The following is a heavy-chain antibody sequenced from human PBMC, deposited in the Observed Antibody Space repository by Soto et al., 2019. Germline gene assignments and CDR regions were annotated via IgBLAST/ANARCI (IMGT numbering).Heavy chain of an antibody. D-gene: IGHD4-4*01. Sequence: QVQLVESGGGVVQPGRSLRLSCAASGFTFKSYGMHWVRQAPGKGLEWVAVISYDGSNKYYADSVKGRFTISRDNSKNTLYLQMNCLRAEDTAVYYCAKPPDDYSNYVRHFYGMDVWGQGTTVTVSS. CDR2: ISYDGSNK. J-gene: IGHJ6*02. CDR1: GFTFKSYG. CDR3: AKPPDDYSNYVRHFYGMDV. V-gene: IGHV3-30*18.